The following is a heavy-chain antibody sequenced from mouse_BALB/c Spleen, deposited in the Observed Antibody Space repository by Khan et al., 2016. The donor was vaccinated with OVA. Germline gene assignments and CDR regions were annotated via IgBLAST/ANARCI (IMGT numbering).Heavy chain of an antibody. CDR3: AKGVWSYYFALDY. V-gene: IGHV2-6-5*01. CDR1: GFSLTDYG. CDR2: IWGGGTT. D-gene: IGHD2-10*02. J-gene: IGHJ4*01. Sequence: VELVESGPGLVAPSQNLSITCTVSGFSLTDYGVSWIRQPPGQGLEWLGVIWGGGTTYYNSALKSRLSITKDNSKSQVFLKMNSLQTDDTAMYYCAKGVWSYYFALDYWCQGTSVTVSS.